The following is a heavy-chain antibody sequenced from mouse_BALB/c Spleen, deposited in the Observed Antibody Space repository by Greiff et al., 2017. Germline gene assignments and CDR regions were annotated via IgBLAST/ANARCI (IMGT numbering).Heavy chain of an antibody. V-gene: IGHV5-6-5*01. J-gene: IGHJ2*01. D-gene: IGHD2-4*01. CDR1: GFTFSSYA. CDR2: ISSGGST. Sequence: EVKLVESGGGLVKPGGSLKLSCAASGFTFSSYAMSWVRQTPEKRLEWVASISSGGSTYYPDSVKGRFTISRDNARNILYLQMSSLRSEDTAMYYCARNYDYDPYYFDYWGQGTTLTVSS. CDR3: ARNYDYDPYYFDY.